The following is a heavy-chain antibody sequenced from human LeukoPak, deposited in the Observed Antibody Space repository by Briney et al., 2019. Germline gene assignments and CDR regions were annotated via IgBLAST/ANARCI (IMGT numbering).Heavy chain of an antibody. CDR2: IYYSGST. D-gene: IGHD3-10*01. CDR3: ARDLYYYRSGGSYYYYMDV. V-gene: IGHV4-59*01. CDR1: GGSISSYY. Sequence: SETLSLTCTVSGGSISSYYWSWIRQPPGKGLEWIGYIYYSGSTNYNPSLKSRVTISVDTSKNQFSLKLSSVTAADTAVYYCARDLYYYRSGGSYYYYMDVWGKGTTATVSS. J-gene: IGHJ6*03.